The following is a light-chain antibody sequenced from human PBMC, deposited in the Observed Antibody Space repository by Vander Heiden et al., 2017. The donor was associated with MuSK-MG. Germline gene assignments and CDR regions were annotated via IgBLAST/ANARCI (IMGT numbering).Light chain of an antibody. CDR2: DAS. Sequence: DIQMTQSPSSLSASVGDRVTITCQASQDISNYLNWYQQKPGKAPKLLIYDASNLETPVPSTLPASPSRTDFTFTIMILHPEHIATYYSQLYDNPLLTSGHGTKVDLK. CDR3: QLYDNPLLT. V-gene: IGKV1-33*01. CDR1: QDISNY. J-gene: IGKJ3*01.